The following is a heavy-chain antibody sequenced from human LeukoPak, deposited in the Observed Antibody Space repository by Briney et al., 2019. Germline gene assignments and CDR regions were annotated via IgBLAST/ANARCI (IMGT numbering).Heavy chain of an antibody. CDR3: AKGVAAGGLTTFDY. J-gene: IGHJ4*02. Sequence: GGSLRLSCSASGFTFSSHAINWVRQAPGKGLEYISGISSNGGSIYYADSVKGRFTISRDNSMNTLYLQMSSLRPEDTAVYYCAKGVAAGGLTTFDYWAQGTRVSVSS. CDR1: GFTFSSHA. D-gene: IGHD6-13*01. V-gene: IGHV3-64D*06. CDR2: ISSNGGSI.